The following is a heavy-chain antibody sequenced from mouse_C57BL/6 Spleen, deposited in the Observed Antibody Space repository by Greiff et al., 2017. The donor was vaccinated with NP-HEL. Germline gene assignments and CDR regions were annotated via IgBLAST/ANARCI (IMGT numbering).Heavy chain of an antibody. CDR2: IRNKANGYTT. CDR3: ARYRGGFLDY. Sequence: EVKLMESGGGLVQPGGSLSLSCAASGFTFTDYYMSWVRQPPGKALEWLGFIRNKANGYTTEYSASVKGRFTISRDNSQSILYLQMNALRAEDSATYYCARYRGGFLDYWGQGTTLTVSS. V-gene: IGHV7-3*01. CDR1: GFTFTDYY. J-gene: IGHJ2*01.